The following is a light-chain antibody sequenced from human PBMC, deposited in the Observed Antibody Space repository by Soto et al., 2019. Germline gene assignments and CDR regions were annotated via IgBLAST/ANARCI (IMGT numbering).Light chain of an antibody. CDR2: TAS. Sequence: DVQVTQSASSLSASVGDRVTITCRASQRLXSDFNWYKQKPGKAPKILIXTASSLQSGVPSRFGGSGSGTDFTLTISSLQPEDFATYYCQQSYNSPTWTFGQGTKVDIK. CDR1: QRLXSD. J-gene: IGKJ1*01. V-gene: IGKV1-39*01. CDR3: QQSYNSPTWT.